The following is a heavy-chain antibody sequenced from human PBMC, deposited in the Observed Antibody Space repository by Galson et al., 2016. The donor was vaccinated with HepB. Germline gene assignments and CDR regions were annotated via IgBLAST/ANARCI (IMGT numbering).Heavy chain of an antibody. CDR3: ARVPPRYYYYYGMDV. J-gene: IGHJ6*02. CDR2: VYQSGST. CDR1: SGSMSSGNW. Sequence: SETLSLTCAVSSGSMSSGNWWSWVRQPPGKGLEWIGEVYQSGSTNYSPSLKSRVTISIDKSKNQFSLKLTSVTAADAAVYYCARVPPRYYYYYGMDVWGQGTTVTVSS. V-gene: IGHV4-4*02.